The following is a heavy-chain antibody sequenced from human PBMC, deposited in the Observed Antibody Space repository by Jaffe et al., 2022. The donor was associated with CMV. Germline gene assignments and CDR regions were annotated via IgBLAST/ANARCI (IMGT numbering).Heavy chain of an antibody. D-gene: IGHD1-7*01. Sequence: EVQLLESGGALVQPGGSLRLSCEASGFTFSSYAMGWVRQAPEKGLEWVSVISGRSDIKFDAESVKGRFTISRDTIRNTLYLQMDSLRAEDTAVYYCVKDSRGGITGTISHWGQGTLVTVSS. CDR1: GFTFSSYA. CDR3: VKDSRGGITGTISH. V-gene: IGHV3-23*01. J-gene: IGHJ4*02. CDR2: ISGRSDIK.